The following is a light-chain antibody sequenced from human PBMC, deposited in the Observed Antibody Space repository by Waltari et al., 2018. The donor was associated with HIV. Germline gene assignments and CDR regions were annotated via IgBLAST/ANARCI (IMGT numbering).Light chain of an antibody. CDR3: CSYAGSFVV. CDR2: EGS. CDR1: SSDVGIYNL. J-gene: IGLJ2*01. Sequence: QSALTPPASVSGSPGQSITISCTGTSSDVGIYNLVPWYQQNPGKAPKLMIYEGSKRPSGVSNRFSGSKSGNTASLTISGLQAEDEAHYYCCSYAGSFVVFGGGTKLTVL. V-gene: IGLV2-23*01.